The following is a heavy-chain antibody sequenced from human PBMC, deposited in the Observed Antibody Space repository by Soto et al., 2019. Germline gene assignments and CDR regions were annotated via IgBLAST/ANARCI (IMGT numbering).Heavy chain of an antibody. Sequence: ASVKVSCKASGYTFTGYYMHWVRQAPGQGLEWMGWINPNSGGTNYAQKFQGWVTMTRDTSISTVYMELSRLRSDDAAVYYCARDRVEYSSSYFDYWGQGTLVTVSS. CDR1: GYTFTGYY. J-gene: IGHJ4*02. D-gene: IGHD6-6*01. CDR2: INPNSGGT. V-gene: IGHV1-2*04. CDR3: ARDRVEYSSSYFDY.